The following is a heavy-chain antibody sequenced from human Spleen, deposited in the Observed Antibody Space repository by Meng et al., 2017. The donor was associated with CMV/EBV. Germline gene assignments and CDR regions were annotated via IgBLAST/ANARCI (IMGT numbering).Heavy chain of an antibody. V-gene: IGHV4-4*02. CDR1: GVSISSSW. CDR2: IHHSGPV. J-gene: IGHJ4*02. Sequence: SETLSLTCAVSGVSISSSWWSWVRQPPGKGLEWIGEIHHSGPVNYSPSLKSRVTISVDKSKNQFSLNLSSVTAADTAVYYCARGIPLHYSGIDDYFDYWGQGTLVTVSS. CDR3: ARGIPLHYSGIDDYFDY. D-gene: IGHD1-26*01.